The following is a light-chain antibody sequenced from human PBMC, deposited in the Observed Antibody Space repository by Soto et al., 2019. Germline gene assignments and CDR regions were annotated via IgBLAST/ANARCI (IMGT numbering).Light chain of an antibody. Sequence: QSVLTQPPSVSGAPGQSVTISCTGSSSNIGAGYDVHWYQQLPGTAPKLLIYGNSNRPSGVPDRFSGSKAGTSASLAITGRQAEDEADYYCQSYDRSLSDVFGTGTKLTVL. V-gene: IGLV1-40*01. J-gene: IGLJ1*01. CDR1: SSNIGAGYD. CDR2: GNS. CDR3: QSYDRSLSDV.